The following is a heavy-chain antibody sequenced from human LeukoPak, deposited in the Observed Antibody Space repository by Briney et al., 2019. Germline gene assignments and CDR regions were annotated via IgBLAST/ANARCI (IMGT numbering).Heavy chain of an antibody. CDR1: GGSISSGGYY. J-gene: IGHJ4*02. Sequence: PSETLSLTCTVSGGSISSGGYYWSWIRQHPGKGLEWIGYIYYSGSTYYNPSLKSRVTISVDTSKNQFSLKVSSVTAADTAVYYCARSLGVRTIDYWGQGTLVTVSS. D-gene: IGHD2-8*01. V-gene: IGHV4-39*01. CDR2: IYYSGST. CDR3: ARSLGVRTIDY.